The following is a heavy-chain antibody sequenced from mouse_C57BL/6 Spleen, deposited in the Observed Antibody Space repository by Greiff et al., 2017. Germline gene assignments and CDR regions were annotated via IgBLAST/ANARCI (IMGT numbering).Heavy chain of an antibody. CDR2: INPSSGYT. CDR3: ASYYYFDY. Sequence: VQVVESGAELARPGASVKMSCKASGYTFTSYTMHWVKQRPGQGLEWIGYINPSSGYTTYNQKFKDKATLTADKSSSTAYMQLSSLTSEDSAVYYWASYYYFDYWGQVTTLTVSS. J-gene: IGHJ2*01. V-gene: IGHV1-4*01. CDR1: GYTFTSYT. D-gene: IGHD1-1*01.